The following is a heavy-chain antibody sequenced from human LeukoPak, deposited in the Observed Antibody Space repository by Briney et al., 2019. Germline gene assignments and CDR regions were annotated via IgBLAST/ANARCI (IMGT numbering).Heavy chain of an antibody. Sequence: GGSLRLSCAASGFTFSSYAMSWVRRGPGKGLEWVSAISGSGGSTYYADSVKGRFTISRDNSKNTLYLQMNSLRAEDTAVYYCAKLGSSWRAFDYWGQGTLVTVSS. D-gene: IGHD6-13*01. CDR2: ISGSGGST. V-gene: IGHV3-23*01. CDR3: AKLGSSWRAFDY. CDR1: GFTFSSYA. J-gene: IGHJ4*02.